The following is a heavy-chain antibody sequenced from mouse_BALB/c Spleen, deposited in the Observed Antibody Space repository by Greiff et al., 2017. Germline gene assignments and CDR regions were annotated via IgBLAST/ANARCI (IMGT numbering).Heavy chain of an antibody. CDR3: ARGAIYYAMDY. CDR1: GYSITSDYA. CDR2: ISYSGST. D-gene: IGHD3-1*01. Sequence: VQLKESGPGLVKPSQSLSLTCTVTGYSITSDYAWNWIRQFPGNKLEWMGYISYSGSTSYNPSLKSRISITRDTSKNQFFLQLNSVTTEDTATYYCARGAIYYAMDYWGQGTSGTVSS. V-gene: IGHV3-2*02. J-gene: IGHJ4*01.